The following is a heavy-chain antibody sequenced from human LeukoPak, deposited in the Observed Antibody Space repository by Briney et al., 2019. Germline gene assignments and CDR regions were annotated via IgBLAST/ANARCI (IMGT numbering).Heavy chain of an antibody. CDR2: IYHSGST. Sequence: SETLSLTCAVSGGSVSSGSYSWSWIRQPPGKGLEWIGYIYHSGSTTYTPSLKSRVTMSLDRSKNQVSLKLSSVTAADTDVYYCARDYGASYRFDYWGQGTLVTVFS. CDR1: GGSVSSGSYS. J-gene: IGHJ4*02. D-gene: IGHD3-16*01. CDR3: ARDYGASYRFDY. V-gene: IGHV4-30-2*01.